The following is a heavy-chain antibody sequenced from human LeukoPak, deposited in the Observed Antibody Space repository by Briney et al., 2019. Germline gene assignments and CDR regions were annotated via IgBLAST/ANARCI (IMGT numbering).Heavy chain of an antibody. Sequence: KPGGSPRNSCAAAGFTFCSYAINWGRPAPRKGVEWVSAISGSGSTIYYADSVKGRFTISRDNAKNSLYLQMNSLRAEDTAVYYCARDKAPALTGRDGYNPPDYWGQGTLVTVSS. CDR2: ISGSGSTI. CDR1: GFTFCSYA. CDR3: ARDKAPALTGRDGYNPPDY. J-gene: IGHJ4*02. D-gene: IGHD5-24*01. V-gene: IGHV3-21*04.